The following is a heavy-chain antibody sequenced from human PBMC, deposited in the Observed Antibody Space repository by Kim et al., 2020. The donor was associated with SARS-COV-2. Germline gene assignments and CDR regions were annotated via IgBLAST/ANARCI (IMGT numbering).Heavy chain of an antibody. CDR1: GYTFTTYD. D-gene: IGHD2-15*01. CDR3: AIDFRRDYSTLDV. CDR2: MNPNSGNT. V-gene: IGHV1-8*01. Sequence: ASVKVSCKTSGYTFTTYDINWVRQAAGQGLEWMGWMNPNSGNTGFAQTFQGRVSITRDTSISTAYLELSSLTSEDTAVYYCAIDFRRDYSTLDVWGQGTTVTVSS. J-gene: IGHJ6*02.